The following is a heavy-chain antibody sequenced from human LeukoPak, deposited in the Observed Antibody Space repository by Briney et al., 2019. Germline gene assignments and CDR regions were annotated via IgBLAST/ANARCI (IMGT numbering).Heavy chain of an antibody. J-gene: IGHJ5*02. CDR3: ARVGCSSTSCYEPYNWFDP. CDR2: IIPIFGTA. Sequence: GASVNVSCKASGGTFSSYAISWVRQAPGQGLEWMGGIIPIFGTANYAQKFQGRVTITADDSTSTAYMELSSLRSEDTAVYYCARVGCSSTSCYEPYNWFDPWGQGTLVTVSS. D-gene: IGHD2-2*01. V-gene: IGHV1-69*13. CDR1: GGTFSSYA.